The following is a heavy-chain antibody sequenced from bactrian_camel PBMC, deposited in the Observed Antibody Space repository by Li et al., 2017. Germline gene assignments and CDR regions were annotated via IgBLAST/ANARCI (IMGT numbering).Heavy chain of an antibody. CDR3: AAGDSCRTIVARQFDV. CDR2: ITDVGTRT. V-gene: IGHV3S61*01. Sequence: HVQLVESGGGSVQAGGSLRLSCAASGLTFGDYTMGWFHQFPGKEREGVAAITDVGTRTLYADSVKGRFTINRDIVESTLYLRMNRLRAEDSAMYYCAAGDSCRTIVARQFDVWGQGTQVTVS. J-gene: IGHJ4*01. CDR1: GLTFGDYT.